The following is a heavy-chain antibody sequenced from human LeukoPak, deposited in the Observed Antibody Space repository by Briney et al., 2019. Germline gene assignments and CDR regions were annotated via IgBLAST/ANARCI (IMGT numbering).Heavy chain of an antibody. V-gene: IGHV3-30*03. D-gene: IGHD3-10*01. J-gene: IGHJ4*02. CDR2: ISYDGSNK. CDR1: GFTFSSYG. CDR3: ARDGYGSGKNELDY. Sequence: GGSLRLSCAASGFTFSSYGMHWVRQAPGKGLEWVAVISYDGSNKYYADSVKGRFTISRDNSKNTLYLQMNSLRAEDTAVYYCARDGYGSGKNELDYWGQGTLVTVSS.